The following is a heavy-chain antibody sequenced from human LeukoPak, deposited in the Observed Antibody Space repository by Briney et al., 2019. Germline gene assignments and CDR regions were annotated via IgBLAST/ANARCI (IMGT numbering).Heavy chain of an antibody. CDR1: GYTLTELS. V-gene: IGHV1-24*01. CDR2: FDPEDGET. D-gene: IGHD3-16*01. Sequence: RRASVKVSCKVSGYTLTELSMHWVRQAPGKGLEWMGGFDPEDGETIYAQKFQGRVTMTEDTSTDTAYMELSSLRSEDTAVYYCATVGALRHIASMDVWGQGTTVTVSS. J-gene: IGHJ6*02. CDR3: ATVGALRHIASMDV.